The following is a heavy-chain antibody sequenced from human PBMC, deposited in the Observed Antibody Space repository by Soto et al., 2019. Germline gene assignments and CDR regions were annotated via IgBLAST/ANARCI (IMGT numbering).Heavy chain of an antibody. Sequence: QVQLVQSGAEVKKPGASVKVSCKASGYTFTSYGISWVRQAPGQGLEWMGWISAYNGNTNYAQKLQGRVTMTTDTSTSTVYMELRSLRSAATAVYYCARDLIVGVTPAYYFDYWGQGTLVTVSS. CDR1: GYTFTSYG. CDR2: ISAYNGNT. V-gene: IGHV1-18*01. J-gene: IGHJ4*02. CDR3: ARDLIVGVTPAYYFDY. D-gene: IGHD1-26*01.